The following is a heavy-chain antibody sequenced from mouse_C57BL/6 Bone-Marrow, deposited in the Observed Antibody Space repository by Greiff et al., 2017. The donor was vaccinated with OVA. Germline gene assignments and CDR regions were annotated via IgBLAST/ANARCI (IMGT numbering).Heavy chain of an antibody. CDR2: ISYDGSN. Sequence: ESGPGLVKPSQSLSLTCSVTGYSITSGYYWNWIRQFPGNKLEWMGYISYDGSNNYNPSLKNRISITRDTSKNQFFLKLNSVTTEDTATYYCAREGLNWDGACWGQGTLVTVSA. D-gene: IGHD4-1*01. CDR3: AREGLNWDGAC. J-gene: IGHJ3*01. CDR1: GYSITSGYY. V-gene: IGHV3-6*01.